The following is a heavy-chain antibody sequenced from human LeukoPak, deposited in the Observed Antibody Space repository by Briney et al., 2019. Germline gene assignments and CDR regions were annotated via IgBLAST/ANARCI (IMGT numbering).Heavy chain of an antibody. CDR1: GYTLTELS. Sequence: GASVKVSCKVSGYTLTELSMHWVRQAPGRGLEWMGGFDPEDGETIYAQKFQGRVTMTEDTSTDTAYMEPSSLRSEDTAVYYCATDMDSATAVWGQGTMVTVSS. J-gene: IGHJ3*01. D-gene: IGHD2-2*03. CDR3: ATDMDSATAV. V-gene: IGHV1-24*01. CDR2: FDPEDGET.